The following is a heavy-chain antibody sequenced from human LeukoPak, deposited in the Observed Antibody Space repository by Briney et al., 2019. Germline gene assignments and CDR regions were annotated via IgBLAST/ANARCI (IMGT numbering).Heavy chain of an antibody. CDR2: ISYDGNRE. CDR3: AREGSIVARTDY. Sequence: GRSLRLSCAASGFTFDNYAMHWVRQAPGKRLEWVAVISYDGNREYYPDSVKGRFTISRDNSKNTLYLQMKGLKTEDTGVYYCAREGSIVARTDYWGQGALVIVSS. CDR1: GFTFDNYA. J-gene: IGHJ4*02. D-gene: IGHD2-15*01. V-gene: IGHV3-30*14.